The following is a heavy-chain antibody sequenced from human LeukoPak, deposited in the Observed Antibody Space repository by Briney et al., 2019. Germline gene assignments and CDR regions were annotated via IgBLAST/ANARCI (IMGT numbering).Heavy chain of an antibody. V-gene: IGHV4-59*12. CDR2: IYYSGST. D-gene: IGHD6-13*01. Sequence: PSETLSLTCTVSGGSISSYYWSWIRQPPGKGLEWIGYIYYSGSTNYNPSLKSRVTISVDTSKNQFSLKLSSVTAADTAVYYCARVLDIAAAGIPTHFDYWGQGTLVTVSS. J-gene: IGHJ4*02. CDR1: GGSISSYY. CDR3: ARVLDIAAAGIPTHFDY.